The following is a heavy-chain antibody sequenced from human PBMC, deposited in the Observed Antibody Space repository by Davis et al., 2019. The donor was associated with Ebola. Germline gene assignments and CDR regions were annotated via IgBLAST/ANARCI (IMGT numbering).Heavy chain of an antibody. D-gene: IGHD3-22*01. CDR2: IIPIFGTA. V-gene: IGHV1-69*05. CDR1: GGTFSSYA. CDR3: ATSGYYYDSSGYHVNYCDY. Sequence: AASVTVSCKASGGTFSSYAISWVRPAPGQGLEWLGGIIPIFGTASYAQKFQGRVTMTRDTSTSTVYMELSSLRSEDTAVYYCATSGYYYDSSGYHVNYCDYWGQGTLVTVSS. J-gene: IGHJ4*02.